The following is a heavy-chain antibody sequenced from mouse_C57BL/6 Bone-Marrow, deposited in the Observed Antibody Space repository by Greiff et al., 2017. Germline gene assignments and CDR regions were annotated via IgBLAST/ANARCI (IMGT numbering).Heavy chain of an antibody. V-gene: IGHV1-64*01. CDR2: IHPNSGST. Sequence: QVQLQQPGAELVKPGASVTLSCKASGYTFTSYWMHWVKQWPGQGLEWIGMIHPNSGSTNYNQKFKSKATLTVDKASSTAYMQLSSLTSEDSAVYYCAREGALLWLRWYFDVWGTGTTVTVSS. CDR1: GYTFTSYW. J-gene: IGHJ1*03. CDR3: AREGALLWLRWYFDV. D-gene: IGHD2-9*01.